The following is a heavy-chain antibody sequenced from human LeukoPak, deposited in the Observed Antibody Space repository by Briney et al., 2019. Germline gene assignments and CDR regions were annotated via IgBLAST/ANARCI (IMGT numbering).Heavy chain of an antibody. CDR2: ISSSGSTI. J-gene: IGHJ4*02. Sequence: GGSLRLSCAASGFTVSSNYMSWVRQAPGKGLEWVSYISSSGSTIYYADSVKGRFTISRGNAKKSLYLQMNSLRAEDTAVYYCARVFGQQPPNYWGQGTLVTVSS. D-gene: IGHD6-13*01. CDR3: ARVFGQQPPNY. V-gene: IGHV3-11*04. CDR1: GFTVSSNY.